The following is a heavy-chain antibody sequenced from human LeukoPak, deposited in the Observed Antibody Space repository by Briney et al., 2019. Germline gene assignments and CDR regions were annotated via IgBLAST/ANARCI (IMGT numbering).Heavy chain of an antibody. CDR3: ARDIGGPDYGDSRDAFDI. Sequence: ASGKVSCKAYGGTFSSYSISWVRQAPGQGPEWMGGTIPIFGTANYAQRFQGRVTITTDESTRTAYMELSSLRSEDTAVYYCARDIGGPDYGDSRDAFDIWGQGTMVIVSS. D-gene: IGHD4-17*01. V-gene: IGHV1-69*05. J-gene: IGHJ3*02. CDR2: TIPIFGTA. CDR1: GGTFSSYS.